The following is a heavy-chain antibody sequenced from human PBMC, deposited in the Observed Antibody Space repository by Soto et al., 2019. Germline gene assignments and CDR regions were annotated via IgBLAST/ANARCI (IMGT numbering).Heavy chain of an antibody. J-gene: IGHJ4*02. CDR3: ARGRDVKYFDY. Sequence: HVQLQESGPGLVKSSETLSLSCSVSGDSLLSSYWSWVRQPAGKGLEWIGHIFSSGRVSYNPSLKSRLTMSIDTSMNVFSLNLSSVTAADTAVYYCARGRDVKYFDYWGQGTLVTVSS. CDR1: GDSLLSSY. CDR2: IFSSGRV. V-gene: IGHV4-4*07.